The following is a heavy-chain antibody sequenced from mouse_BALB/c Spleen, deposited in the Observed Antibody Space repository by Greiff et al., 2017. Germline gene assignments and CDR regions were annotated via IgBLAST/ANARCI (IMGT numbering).Heavy chain of an antibody. Sequence: QVQLQQSGAELMKPGASVKISCKATGYTFSSYWIEWVKQRPGHGLEWIGEILPGSGSTNYNEKFKGKATFTADTSSNTAYMQLSSLTSEDSAVYYCARKGYGNYGGYWGQGTTLTVSS. CDR2: ILPGSGST. J-gene: IGHJ2*01. CDR3: ARKGYGNYGGY. CDR1: GYTFSSYW. V-gene: IGHV1-9*01. D-gene: IGHD2-10*02.